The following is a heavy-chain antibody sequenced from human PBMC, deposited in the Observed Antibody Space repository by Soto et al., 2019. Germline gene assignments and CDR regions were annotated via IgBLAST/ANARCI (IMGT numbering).Heavy chain of an antibody. CDR2: IIPIFGAA. J-gene: IGHJ4*02. D-gene: IGHD5-18*01. CDR3: AGEADLRGYSYVDDY. V-gene: IGHV1-69*01. Sequence: QVQLVQSGAAVKKPGSSVKVSCKASGGTFSSYAISWVRQAPGQGLEWMGGIIPIFGAANYAQKFQGRVTSTADECTSTAYRELRSLRSEDTAVYYCAGEADLRGYSYVDDYWGEGTLVTVSS. CDR1: GGTFSSYA.